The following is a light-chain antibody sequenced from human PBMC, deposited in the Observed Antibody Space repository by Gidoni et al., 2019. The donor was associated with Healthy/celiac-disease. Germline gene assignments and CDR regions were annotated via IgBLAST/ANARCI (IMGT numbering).Light chain of an antibody. CDR1: QSVSSY. Sequence: EIVLTQSPATLSLSPGERATLSCRASQSVSSYLAWYQQKPGQAPRLLIYDASNRATGIPARFSGSGSGTDFTLTLSSLEPEDFAVYYCQQRSNWPPGLTFGQGTRLEIK. V-gene: IGKV3-11*01. CDR3: QQRSNWPPGLT. CDR2: DAS. J-gene: IGKJ5*01.